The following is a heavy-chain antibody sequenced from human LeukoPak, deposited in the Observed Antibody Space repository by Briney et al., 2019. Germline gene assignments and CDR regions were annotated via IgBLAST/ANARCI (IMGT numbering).Heavy chain of an antibody. CDR2: INPSGGTT. V-gene: IGHV1-46*01. CDR1: GYTFTRYY. D-gene: IGHD1-26*01. Sequence: WASVKVSCKASGYTFTRYYMHWVRQAPGEGLEWMGIINPSGGTTTYAQKFKGRVTMTRDTSTTTIYMEMSSLRFEDTATYYCARDYRGVGATGHFDFWGQGTPVTVAS. CDR3: ARDYRGVGATGHFDF. J-gene: IGHJ4*02.